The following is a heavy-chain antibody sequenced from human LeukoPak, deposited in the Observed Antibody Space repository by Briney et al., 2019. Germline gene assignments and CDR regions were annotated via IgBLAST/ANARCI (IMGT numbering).Heavy chain of an antibody. Sequence: SETLSLTCTVSGGSIYGGSYYWTWIRQPAGKGLDWIGHIYTSGTTKYNPSLKSRVTISVDTSKNQFSLRLSSVTAADTAVYYCARDTVGTTFPGVFNIWGQGTLVTVSS. D-gene: IGHD4-23*01. CDR1: GGSIYGGSYY. J-gene: IGHJ3*02. CDR2: IYTSGTT. V-gene: IGHV4-61*09. CDR3: ARDTVGTTFPGVFNI.